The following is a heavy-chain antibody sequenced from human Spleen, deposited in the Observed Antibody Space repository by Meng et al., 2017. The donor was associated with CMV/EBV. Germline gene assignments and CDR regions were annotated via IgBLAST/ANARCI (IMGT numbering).Heavy chain of an antibody. D-gene: IGHD3-9*01. V-gene: IGHV2-5*01. Sequence: FSLNTPGVGGGWVRQPPGKALEWLAVIYWNDAKLYSPSLKSRLTIRKDTSRNQVVLTMTNMDPVDTATYYCARPFHFDSSGYFFDYWGQGALVTVSS. CDR3: ARPFHFDSSGYFFDY. CDR2: IYWNDAK. J-gene: IGHJ4*02. CDR1: FSLNTPGVG.